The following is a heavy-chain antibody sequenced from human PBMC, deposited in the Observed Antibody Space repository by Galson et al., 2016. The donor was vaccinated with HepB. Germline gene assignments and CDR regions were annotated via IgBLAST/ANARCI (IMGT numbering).Heavy chain of an antibody. Sequence: SVKVSCKASGGTFRTYSISWVRQAPGQGLEWMGGIIPNFDTANYAQKFRDRVTITADTSTSTAYMELNSLTSEDSAVYYCARGDSGLYFVGFDIWGQGTMVTVSS. CDR3: ARGDSGLYFVGFDI. J-gene: IGHJ3*02. CDR2: IIPNFDTA. D-gene: IGHD1-26*01. V-gene: IGHV1-69*06. CDR1: GGTFRTYS.